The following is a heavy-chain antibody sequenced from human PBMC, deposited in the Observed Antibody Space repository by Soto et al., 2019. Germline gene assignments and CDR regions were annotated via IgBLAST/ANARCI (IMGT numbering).Heavy chain of an antibody. CDR3: ARVRGTAGKRYFDY. J-gene: IGHJ4*02. D-gene: IGHD6-13*01. CDR1: GGSMIAYY. CDR2: TYYSGST. Sequence: SETLSLTCTVSGGSMIAYYWNWMRQPPGKGLQWIGYTYYSGSTTYSPSLKSRVTISVDSSKNQFSLKLDSVTPADTAVYYCARVRGTAGKRYFDYWGPGTLVTVSS. V-gene: IGHV4-59*01.